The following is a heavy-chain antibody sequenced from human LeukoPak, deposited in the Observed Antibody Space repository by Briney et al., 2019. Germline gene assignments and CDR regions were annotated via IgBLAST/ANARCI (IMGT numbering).Heavy chain of an antibody. V-gene: IGHV3-74*01. CDR2: ISGDGTAR. Sequence: GGSLRLSCAASGFTSSSYWMHWVRQVPGKGLVWVSRISGDGTARNYADSVKGRFTISRDDAKTTVDLQMNSLRGEDTAVYYCVRGRGSYGWFDPWGQGTLVTVSS. J-gene: IGHJ5*02. D-gene: IGHD3-10*01. CDR1: GFTSSSYW. CDR3: VRGRGSYGWFDP.